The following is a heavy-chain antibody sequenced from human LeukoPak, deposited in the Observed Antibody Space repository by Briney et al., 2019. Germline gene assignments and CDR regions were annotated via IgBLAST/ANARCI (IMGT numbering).Heavy chain of an antibody. Sequence: GGSLRLSCAASGFTFSSYSMNWVRQAPGKGLEWVSLIGSSGSYIYYADSVKGRFTISRDNAKNSLYLQMNSLRAEDTAVYYCATEGLVRGVIFENWGQGTLVTVSS. D-gene: IGHD3-10*01. CDR1: GFTFSSYS. CDR3: ATEGLVRGVIFEN. CDR2: IGSSGSYI. J-gene: IGHJ4*02. V-gene: IGHV3-21*01.